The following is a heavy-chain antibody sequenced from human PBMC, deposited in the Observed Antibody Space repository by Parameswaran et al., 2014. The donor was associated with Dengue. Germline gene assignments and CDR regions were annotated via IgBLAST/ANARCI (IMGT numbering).Heavy chain of an antibody. J-gene: IGHJ5*02. CDR3: AKAGWVGVIHWFDP. V-gene: IGHV3-23*01. Sequence: RWIRQPPGKGLEWVAGISASGDKTFYIDSVKGRFTISRDNSKNTVFLQLNSLRVDDTAIYYCAKAGWVGVIHWFDPWGQGALVTVSS. D-gene: IGHD3-10*01. CDR2: ISASGDKT.